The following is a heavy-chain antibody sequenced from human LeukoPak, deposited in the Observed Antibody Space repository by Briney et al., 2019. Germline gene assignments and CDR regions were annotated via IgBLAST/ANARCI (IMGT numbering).Heavy chain of an antibody. V-gene: IGHV4-34*01. J-gene: IGHJ4*02. D-gene: IGHD6-19*01. Sequence: SETLSLTCAVYGGSFSGYYWSWIRQPPEKGLEWIGEINHSGSTNYNPSLKSRVTISVDTSKNQFSLKLSSVTAADTAVYYCARGHKWLPTIWGQGTLVTVSS. CDR1: GGSFSGYY. CDR3: ARGHKWLPTI. CDR2: INHSGST.